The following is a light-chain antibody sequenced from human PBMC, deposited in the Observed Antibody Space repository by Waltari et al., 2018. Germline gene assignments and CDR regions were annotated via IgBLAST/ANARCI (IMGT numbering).Light chain of an antibody. CDR3: QSYDVSNPDWV. V-gene: IGLV6-57*04. CDR1: SGSIASNY. Sequence: NFMLTQPHSVSESPGKTVTISCTRSSGSIASNYVQWYQQLPGSAPTTVIYEYNRRPSGVPGRFPGSIHSSSNSAALTISGLKTEDEADYYCQSYDVSNPDWVFGGGTKLTVL. CDR2: EYN. J-gene: IGLJ3*02.